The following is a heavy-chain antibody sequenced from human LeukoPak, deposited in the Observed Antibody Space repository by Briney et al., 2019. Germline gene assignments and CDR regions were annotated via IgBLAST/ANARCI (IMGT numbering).Heavy chain of an antibody. Sequence: SETLSLTCTVSGGSISSYFWSWIRQPAGKGLEWIGRVYTSGSTNYNPSLKSRVTMSVDTSNNHFSLKLTSVTAADTAVYYCARSGYSSGPYSFDYWGQGALVSVSS. D-gene: IGHD6-19*01. J-gene: IGHJ4*02. CDR3: ARSGYSSGPYSFDY. CDR1: GGSISSYF. CDR2: VYTSGST. V-gene: IGHV4-4*07.